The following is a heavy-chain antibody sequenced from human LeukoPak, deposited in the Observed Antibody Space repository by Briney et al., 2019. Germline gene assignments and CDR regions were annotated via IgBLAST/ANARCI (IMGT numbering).Heavy chain of an antibody. J-gene: IGHJ6*03. CDR2: IKQDGSEK. CDR3: ARDLGRNYYDSSGYYYYYYYMDV. D-gene: IGHD3-22*01. V-gene: IGHV3-7*01. CDR1: GFTFSSSW. Sequence: GGSLRLSCAASGFTFSSSWMSWVRQAPGKGLEWVGNIKQDGSEKYYVDSVKGRFTISRDNAKNSLYLQMNSLRAEDTAVYYCARDLGRNYYDSSGYYYYYYYMDVRGKGTTVTVSS.